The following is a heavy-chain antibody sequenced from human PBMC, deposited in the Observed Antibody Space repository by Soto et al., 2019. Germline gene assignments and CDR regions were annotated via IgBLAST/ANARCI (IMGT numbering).Heavy chain of an antibody. V-gene: IGHV3-74*01. CDR1: GFTLSTYW. D-gene: IGHD6-19*01. J-gene: IGHJ4*02. CDR2: INRDGSST. Sequence: GGSLRLSCAASGFTLSTYWMHWVRQVPGKGLQWVSRINRDGSSTTYADSVKGRFTISRDSAKNTLCLQMNSLRAEDTAVYYCARDPAPIGWYDYWGQGTLVTVSS. CDR3: ARDPAPIGWYDY.